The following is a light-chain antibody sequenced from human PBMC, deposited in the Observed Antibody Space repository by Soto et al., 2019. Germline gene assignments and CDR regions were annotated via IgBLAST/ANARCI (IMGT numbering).Light chain of an antibody. V-gene: IGKV3-15*01. CDR2: GAS. CDR3: EQYNNWPPWT. CDR1: QSVGSN. Sequence: EIVMTHYPATLSVSPGERATRSCRDIQSVGSNLAWYQQKPGQAPRLLIYGASTRATGVPARFSGSGSGTEFTLSISSLQSEDFAVYYCEQYNNWPPWTVGQGTMVDSK. J-gene: IGKJ1*01.